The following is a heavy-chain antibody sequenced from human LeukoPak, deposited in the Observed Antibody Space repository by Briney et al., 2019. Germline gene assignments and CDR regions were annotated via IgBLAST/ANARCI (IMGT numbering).Heavy chain of an antibody. D-gene: IGHD1-26*01. CDR2: IDTRGRS. CDR3: ARREGHDYYFDY. CDR1: GGSINSYY. Sequence: SETLSLTCTVSGGSINSYYWSWLRQSAGKGLEWIGRIDTRGRSTYNPSLDSRVTMSMDTSKNQFSLKLTSVTAADTAVYYCARREGHDYYFDYWGQGTLVTVSS. V-gene: IGHV4-4*07. J-gene: IGHJ4*02.